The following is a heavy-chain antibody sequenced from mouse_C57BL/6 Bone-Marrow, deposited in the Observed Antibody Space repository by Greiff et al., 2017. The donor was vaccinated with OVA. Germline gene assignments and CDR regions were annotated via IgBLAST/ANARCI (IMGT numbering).Heavy chain of an antibody. CDR3: ARMDGRSYAMDY. CDR1: GFSLTSYG. CDR2: IWSGGST. J-gene: IGHJ4*01. V-gene: IGHV2-2*01. Sequence: QVQLKQSGPGLVQPSQSLSITCTVSGFSLTSYGVHWVRQSPGKGLEWLGVIWSGGSTDYNAAFISRLIISKDNSKRQVFFKMNSLQADDTAIYYCARMDGRSYAMDYWGQGTSVTVSS.